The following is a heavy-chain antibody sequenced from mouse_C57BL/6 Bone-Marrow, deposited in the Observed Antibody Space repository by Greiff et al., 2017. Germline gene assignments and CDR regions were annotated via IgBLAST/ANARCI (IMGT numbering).Heavy chain of an antibody. CDR3: ARAECYYFDY. CDR2: ISYDGSN. CDR1: GYSITSGYY. V-gene: IGHV3-6*01. Sequence: EVKLMESGPGLVKPSQSLSLTCSVTGYSITSGYYWNWIRQFPGNKLEWMGYISYDGSNNYNPSLKNRISITRDTSKNQFFLKLNSVTTEDTATYYCARAECYYFDYWGQGTTLTVSS. J-gene: IGHJ2*01.